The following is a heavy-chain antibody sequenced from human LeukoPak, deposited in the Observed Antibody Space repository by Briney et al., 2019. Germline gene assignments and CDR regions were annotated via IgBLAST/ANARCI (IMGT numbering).Heavy chain of an antibody. CDR3: ATLLTLDAFDI. Sequence: RPSETLSLTCAVSGYSISSGYYWGRIRQPPGKGPEWIGSIYHSGSTYYNPSLKSRVTISVDTSKNQLSLKLSSVTAADTAVYYCATLLTLDAFDIWGQGTMVTVSS. V-gene: IGHV4-38-2*01. J-gene: IGHJ3*02. CDR1: GYSISSGYY. CDR2: IYHSGST.